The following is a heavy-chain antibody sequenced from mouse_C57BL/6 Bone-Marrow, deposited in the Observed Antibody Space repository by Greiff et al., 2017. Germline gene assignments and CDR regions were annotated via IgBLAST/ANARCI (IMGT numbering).Heavy chain of an antibody. V-gene: IGHV14-4*01. Sequence: VQLKESGAELVRPGASVKLSCPASGFNIKDYYMHWVKQRPEQGLEWIGWIDPESGDTEYASKFQGKATITADTSSNTAYLQLSSLTSEDTAVYYCTPYGKFDYWGQGTTLTVSS. CDR2: IDPESGDT. CDR3: TPYGKFDY. J-gene: IGHJ2*01. CDR1: GFNIKDYY. D-gene: IGHD2-1*01.